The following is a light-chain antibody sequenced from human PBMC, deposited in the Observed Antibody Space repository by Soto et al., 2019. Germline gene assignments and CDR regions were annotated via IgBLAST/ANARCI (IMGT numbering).Light chain of an antibody. J-gene: IGLJ2*01. CDR2: EVS. CDR3: SSYISNSIVV. Sequence: QSALTQPASVSGSPGQSITISCTGTSSDVGAYNYVSWYQQHPGKAPKLMIYEVSHRLSGVSNRFSGSKSGYTASLTISGRQDEDEADYYCSSYISNSIVVFGGGTKLTVL. CDR1: SSDVGAYNY. V-gene: IGLV2-14*01.